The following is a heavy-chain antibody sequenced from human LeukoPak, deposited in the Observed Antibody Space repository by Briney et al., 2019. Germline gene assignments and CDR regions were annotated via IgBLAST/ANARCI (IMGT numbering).Heavy chain of an antibody. J-gene: IGHJ4*02. V-gene: IGHV3-7*01. CDR3: TRDGCSGWCHDY. CDR2: MREEGGNI. Sequence: GGSLRLSCAASGFTFSTEWMGWVRQAPGKGLEWVATMREEGGNIYYVDSVRGRFTISRDNAKNSLFLQMNSLRADDTAVYYCTRDGCSGWCHDYWGQGTLVTVSS. D-gene: IGHD6-19*01. CDR1: GFTFSTEW.